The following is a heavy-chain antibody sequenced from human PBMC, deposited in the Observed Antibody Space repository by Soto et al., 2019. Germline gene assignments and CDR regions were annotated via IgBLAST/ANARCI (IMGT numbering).Heavy chain of an antibody. D-gene: IGHD4-17*01. J-gene: IGHJ4*02. CDR1: GITFSNAW. CDR3: ARDRYGDKAFDY. Sequence: GSLRLSCAASGITFSNAWMSWVRQAPGKGLEWVGRIKSKSDGGTIDYAAPVKGRFTISRDDSKNTLYLEMNSLETEDTAVYYCARDRYGDKAFDYWGQGTLVTVSS. CDR2: IKSKSDGGTI. V-gene: IGHV3-15*01.